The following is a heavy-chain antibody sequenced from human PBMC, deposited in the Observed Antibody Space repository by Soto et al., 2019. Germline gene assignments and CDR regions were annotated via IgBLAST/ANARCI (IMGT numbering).Heavy chain of an antibody. CDR2: INTGNGDA. V-gene: IGHV1-3*04. J-gene: IGHJ6*02. CDR1: RYSFTIYA. Sequence: ASVKVSCKASRYSFTIYAIHWVRQAAGQRLAGMGWINTGNGDAKYSENFHGRVIITRDTSASTAYMEMSSLTSEDTGVYYCARDLSKNSVYGVDVWGQGTMVTVSS. D-gene: IGHD2-15*01. CDR3: ARDLSKNSVYGVDV.